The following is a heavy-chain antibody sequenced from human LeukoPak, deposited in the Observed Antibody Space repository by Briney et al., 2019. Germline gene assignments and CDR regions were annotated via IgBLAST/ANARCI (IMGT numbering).Heavy chain of an antibody. Sequence: PGGSLRLSCAASGFTVSSNYMTWVRQAPGKGLQCVSVLYTGGNTYYADSVKGRFTISRDNANNSLYLQMNSLTAEDTAVFYCARVGSRGYYFDYWGQGTLVSVSS. D-gene: IGHD1-26*01. J-gene: IGHJ4*02. CDR3: ARVGSRGYYFDY. CDR1: GFTVSSNY. CDR2: LYTGGNT. V-gene: IGHV3-53*01.